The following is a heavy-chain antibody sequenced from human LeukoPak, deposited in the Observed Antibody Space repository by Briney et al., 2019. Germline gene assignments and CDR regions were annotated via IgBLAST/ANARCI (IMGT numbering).Heavy chain of an antibody. J-gene: IGHJ5*02. CDR1: GGSINSRSYY. CDR2: IYYSGST. CDR3: AFRRDGYKGGNWFDP. D-gene: IGHD5-24*01. V-gene: IGHV4-39*01. Sequence: SETLSLTCTVSGGSINSRSYYWGWIRQPPGKGLEWIGSIYYSGSTYHNPSLKSRVTISVDTSKNQLSLKLSSVTAADTAVYYCAFRRDGYKGGNWFDPLGPGNPGHRLL.